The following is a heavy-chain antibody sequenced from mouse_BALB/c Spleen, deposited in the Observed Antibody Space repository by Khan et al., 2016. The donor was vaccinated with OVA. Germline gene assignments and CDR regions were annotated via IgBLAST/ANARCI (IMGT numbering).Heavy chain of an antibody. V-gene: IGHV1-7*01. CDR3: ARRGLYSIFVFWGQVTVVTVSAEEDFPNCDDYAMDY. CDR2: INPSIGYT. CDR1: GYTFTSYW. D-gene: IGHD6-2*01. Sequence: VQLQQSGAELAKPGASVKMSCKASGYTFTSYWMHWVKQRPGQGLEWIGYINPSIGYTEYNQNLRDKATLTTDKSSSTAYMQLSSLTSEDSTVYYCARRGLYSIFVFWGQVTVVTVSAEEDFPNCDDYAMDYWGQGTSVTVSS. J-gene: IGHJ4*01.